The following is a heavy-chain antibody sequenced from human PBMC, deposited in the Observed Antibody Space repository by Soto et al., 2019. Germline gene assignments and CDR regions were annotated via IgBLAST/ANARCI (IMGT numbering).Heavy chain of an antibody. Sequence: QVQLVQSGAEVKKPGASVKVSCKASGYTFTSYGISWVRQAPGQGLEWMGWISAYNGNTNYAQKLEGRVTMTTDTSTSTAYMELRSLRSDDTAVYYCAFIVVVPANGDYFDYWGQGTLVTVSS. CDR2: ISAYNGNT. V-gene: IGHV1-18*01. D-gene: IGHD2-2*01. J-gene: IGHJ4*02. CDR1: GYTFTSYG. CDR3: AFIVVVPANGDYFDY.